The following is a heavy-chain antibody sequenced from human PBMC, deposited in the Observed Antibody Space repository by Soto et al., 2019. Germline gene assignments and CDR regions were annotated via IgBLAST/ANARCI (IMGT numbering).Heavy chain of an antibody. J-gene: IGHJ3*01. CDR2: ISGNGNPK. V-gene: IGHV3-30-3*01. Sequence: GGSLRLSCAASGFTFSSYAMHWVRQAPGKGLEWVALISGNGNPKSYADSVSGRFTISRDNSQNMLYLQMNSLGTEDTAVYFCARDPGLAMIVRRGFDFWGQGTMVTVSS. D-gene: IGHD3-22*01. CDR1: GFTFSSYA. CDR3: ARDPGLAMIVRRGFDF.